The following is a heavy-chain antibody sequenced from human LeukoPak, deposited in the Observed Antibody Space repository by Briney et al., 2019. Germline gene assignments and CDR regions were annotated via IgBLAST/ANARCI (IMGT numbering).Heavy chain of an antibody. V-gene: IGHV4/OR15-8*02. Sequence: SETLSLTCAVYGVSISSGNWWTWVRLPPGKGLEWIGETHRSGDTKYNPSLNGRVTISMDNSKNQLSLNLISVTAADTAMYYCATRDQSRTFLVPLDSWGQGTLVTVSS. CDR1: GVSISSGNW. D-gene: IGHD3-3*02. J-gene: IGHJ4*02. CDR3: ATRDQSRTFLVPLDS. CDR2: THRSGDT.